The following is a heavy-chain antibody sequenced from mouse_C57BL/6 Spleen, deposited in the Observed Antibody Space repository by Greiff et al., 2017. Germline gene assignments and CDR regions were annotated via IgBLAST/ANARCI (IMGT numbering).Heavy chain of an antibody. Sequence: VQLQQPGAELVRPGSSVKLSCKASGYTFTSYWMDWVKQRPGQGLEWIGNIYPSDSETHYNPKFKDKATLTVDKSSSTAYMRLSSRTSEDSAVYYCARGGGKTTVVESWYFDVWGTGTTVTVSS. CDR1: GYTFTSYW. V-gene: IGHV1-61*01. D-gene: IGHD1-1*01. CDR2: IYPSDSET. CDR3: ARGGGKTTVVESWYFDV. J-gene: IGHJ1*03.